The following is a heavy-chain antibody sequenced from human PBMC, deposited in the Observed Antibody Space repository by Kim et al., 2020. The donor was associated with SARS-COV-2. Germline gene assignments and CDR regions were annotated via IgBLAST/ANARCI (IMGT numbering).Heavy chain of an antibody. CDR2: IYYSGST. J-gene: IGHJ4*02. CDR3: AGHAEAYSSDWSAFDY. D-gene: IGHD6-13*01. Sequence: SETLSLTCSVSGGSISSSSYYWGWIRQPPGKGLEWIGSIYYSGSTYYSPSLKSRVTISVDTSKNQFSLRLSSVTAADTAVYYCAGHAEAYSSDWSAFDYWGQGTLVTVSS. V-gene: IGHV4-39*01. CDR1: GGSISSSSYY.